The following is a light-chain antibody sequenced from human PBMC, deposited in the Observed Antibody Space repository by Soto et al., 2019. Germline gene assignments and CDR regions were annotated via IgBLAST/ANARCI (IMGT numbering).Light chain of an antibody. J-gene: IGLJ2*01. Sequence: QSVLTQPPSASGSPGQSVTVSCTGTSSDVGGYNFVSWYQQHPGKTPKLMIYEVSQRPSGVPDRFSGSKSGNTASLTVSGLQAEDEGDYYCSSYAGGNNLVFGGGTQLTVL. V-gene: IGLV2-8*01. CDR3: SSYAGGNNLV. CDR2: EVS. CDR1: SSDVGGYNF.